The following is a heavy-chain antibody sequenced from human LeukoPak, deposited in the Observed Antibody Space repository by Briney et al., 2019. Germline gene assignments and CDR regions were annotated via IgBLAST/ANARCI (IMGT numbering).Heavy chain of an antibody. J-gene: IGHJ4*02. CDR3: ARGDFYYDSSGYYPPRNFDY. Sequence: SETLSLTCAVSGGSISSGGYSWSWIRQPPGKGLEWIGYIYHSGSTNYNPSLKSRVTISVDTSKNQFSLKLSSVTAADTAVYYCARGDFYYDSSGYYPPRNFDYWGQGTLVTVSS. CDR1: GGSISSGGYS. D-gene: IGHD3-22*01. V-gene: IGHV4-30-2*01. CDR2: IYHSGST.